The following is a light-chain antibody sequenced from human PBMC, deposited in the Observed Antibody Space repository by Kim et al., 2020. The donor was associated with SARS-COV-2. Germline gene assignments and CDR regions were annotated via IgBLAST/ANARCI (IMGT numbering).Light chain of an antibody. CDR2: AVT. CDR1: SSDIGSYDF. Sequence: QSAVTQPASVSGSPGQSITISCTGTSSDIGSYDFVSWYQQHPGKGPKLILHAVTERPSGVSNRFSGSKSGNTASLTISGLQPEDEADYYCCSYASTRKVFGGGTKVTVL. V-gene: IGLV2-23*02. CDR3: CSYASTRKV. J-gene: IGLJ3*02.